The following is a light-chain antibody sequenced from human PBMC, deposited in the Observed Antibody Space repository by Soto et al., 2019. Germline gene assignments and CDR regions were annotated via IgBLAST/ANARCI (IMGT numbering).Light chain of an antibody. CDR1: QSISSW. CDR3: QQYNSYSVT. CDR2: DAS. V-gene: IGKV1-5*01. Sequence: DIQMTQSPSTLSASVGDRVTITCRASQSISSWLAWYQQKPGKAPKLLIYDASSLDSGVPSRFSGSGSGTEFTLTISRLQPDDFATYYCQQYNSYSVTFGQGTRLEIK. J-gene: IGKJ5*01.